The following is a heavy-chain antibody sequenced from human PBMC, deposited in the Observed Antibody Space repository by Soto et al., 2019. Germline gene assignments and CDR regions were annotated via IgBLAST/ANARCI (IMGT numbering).Heavy chain of an antibody. CDR3: TRPVRGDSGSDYYFYYCMDV. D-gene: IGHD5-12*01. V-gene: IGHV3-49*04. CDR2: IRSKAYGETT. J-gene: IGHJ6*02. CDR1: GFTFGDYA. Sequence: EVQLVESGGGLVQPGRSLRLSCTASGFTFGDYAMSWVRQAPGKGLECVGLIRSKAYGETTEYAASVKGRFTFSRDDCKSAAYLHMNSLKTEDTAVYYWTRPVRGDSGSDYYFYYCMDVWGQGTTVTGSS.